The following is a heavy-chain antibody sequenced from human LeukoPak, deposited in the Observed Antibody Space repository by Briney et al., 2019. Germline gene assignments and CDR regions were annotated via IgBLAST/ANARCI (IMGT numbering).Heavy chain of an antibody. J-gene: IGHJ6*03. CDR3: ARDLGGYPFFMDV. D-gene: IGHD2-15*01. CDR1: GGSTRSGRHH. Sequence: SETLSLTCSVSGGSTRSGRHHWAWVRQPPGKGLEFIGSLDESGRPYYNAPLKSRVTISEDSSGKQFSLNLSSVTAADTAVYYCARDLGGYPFFMDVWGRGTTVIVSS. V-gene: IGHV4-39*07. CDR2: LDESGRP.